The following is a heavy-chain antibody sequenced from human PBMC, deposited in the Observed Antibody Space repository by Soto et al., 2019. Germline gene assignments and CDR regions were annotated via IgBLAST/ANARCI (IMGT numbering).Heavy chain of an antibody. J-gene: IGHJ4*02. CDR3: AKTSSVGADRNDYIWGSYRGYFDY. V-gene: IGHV3-23*01. Sequence: GGSLRLSCAASGFTFSSYAMSWVRQAPGKGLEWVSAISGSGGSTYYADSVKGRFTISRDNSKNTLYLQMNSLRAEDTAVYYCAKTSSVGADRNDYIWGSYRGYFDYWGQGTLVTVSS. CDR2: ISGSGGST. D-gene: IGHD3-16*02. CDR1: GFTFSSYA.